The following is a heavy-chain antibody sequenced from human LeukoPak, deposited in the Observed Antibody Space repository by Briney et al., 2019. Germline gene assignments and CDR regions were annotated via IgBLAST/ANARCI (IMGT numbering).Heavy chain of an antibody. CDR3: AKDKESRPLRYFDWSLWEGYYFDY. D-gene: IGHD3-9*01. V-gene: IGHV3-23*01. Sequence: PGGSLRLSCAASGFTFSSYAMIWVRQAPGKGLEWVSAIRGSGGSTYYADSVKGRFTISRDNSKNTLYLQMNSLRAEDTAVYYCAKDKESRPLRYFDWSLWEGYYFDYWGQGTLVTVSS. CDR1: GFTFSSYA. J-gene: IGHJ4*02. CDR2: IRGSGGST.